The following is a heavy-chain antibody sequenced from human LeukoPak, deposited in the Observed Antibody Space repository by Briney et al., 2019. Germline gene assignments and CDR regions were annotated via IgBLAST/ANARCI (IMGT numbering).Heavy chain of an antibody. CDR1: GYTFTGYY. CDR3: ARFPLTTAMVPGGYYYGMDV. Sequence: RGASVKVSCKASGYTFTGYYMHWVRQAPGQGLEWMGWINPNSGGTNYAQKFQGRVTMTRDTSISTAYMELSRLRSDDTAVYYCARFPLTTAMVPGGYYYGMDVWGQGTTVTVSS. CDR2: INPNSGGT. J-gene: IGHJ6*02. D-gene: IGHD5-18*01. V-gene: IGHV1-2*02.